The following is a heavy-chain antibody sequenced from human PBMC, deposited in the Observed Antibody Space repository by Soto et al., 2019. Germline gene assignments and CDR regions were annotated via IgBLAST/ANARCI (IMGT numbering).Heavy chain of an antibody. Sequence: ASVKVSCMASGYIFTNYYIHWVRQAPGQGFEWMGIINPRDSSTRYAQKFQGRVTMTRETSSTTVYMELSSLRFEDTAMYYCARDIGDSGSHWFDPWG. CDR3: ARDIGDSGSHWFDP. CDR2: INPRDSST. D-gene: IGHD1-26*01. V-gene: IGHV1-46*01. J-gene: IGHJ5*02. CDR1: GYIFTNYY.